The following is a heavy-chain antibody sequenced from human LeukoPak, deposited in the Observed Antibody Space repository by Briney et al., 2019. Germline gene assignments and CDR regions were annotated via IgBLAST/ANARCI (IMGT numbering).Heavy chain of an antibody. D-gene: IGHD3-9*01. V-gene: IGHV4-31*03. CDR1: GGSINSGGYF. J-gene: IGHJ6*02. CDR2: IYYSGST. Sequence: SQTLSLTCTVSGGSINSGGYFWSWIRQHPGKGLEWIGYIYYSGSTYYNPSLKSRVTISADTFKNQFSLKLSSVTAADTAVYYCARDRGRSLTGQNYGLDVWGQGTTVTVSS. CDR3: ARDRGRSLTGQNYGLDV.